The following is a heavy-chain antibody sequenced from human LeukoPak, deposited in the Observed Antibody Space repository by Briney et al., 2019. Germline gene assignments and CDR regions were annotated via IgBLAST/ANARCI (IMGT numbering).Heavy chain of an antibody. D-gene: IGHD6-19*01. CDR3: ARDSPTSGSGAFDI. CDR2: INTNTGNP. J-gene: IGHJ3*02. Sequence: ASVKVSCKASGYTFTSYAMNWVRQAPGQGLEWMGWINTNTGNPTYAQGFTGRFAFSLDTSVSTAYLQISSLKAEDTAVYYCARDSPTSGSGAFDIWGQGTMVTVSS. CDR1: GYTFTSYA. V-gene: IGHV7-4-1*02.